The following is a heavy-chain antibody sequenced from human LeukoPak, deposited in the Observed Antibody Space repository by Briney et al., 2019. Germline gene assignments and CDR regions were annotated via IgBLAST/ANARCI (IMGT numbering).Heavy chain of an antibody. CDR1: GGTFSSYA. J-gene: IGHJ4*02. CDR3: ASYSSGYRSPFDY. CDR2: IIPILGIA. V-gene: IGHV1-69*04. D-gene: IGHD3-22*01. Sequence: SVKVSCKASGGTFSSYAISWVRQAPGQGLEWMGRIIPILGIANYAQKFQGRVTITADKSTSTAYMELSSLRSEDTAVYYCASYSSGYRSPFDYWGQGTLVTVSS.